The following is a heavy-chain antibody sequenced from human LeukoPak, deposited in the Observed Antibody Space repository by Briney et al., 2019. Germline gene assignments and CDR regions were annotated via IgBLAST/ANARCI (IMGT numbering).Heavy chain of an antibody. J-gene: IGHJ4*02. CDR1: GYSISSGHY. CDR3: ARAGTNLGDYGY. CDR2: MFHSGST. Sequence: SETLSLTCTVSGYSISSGHYWAWIRQSPEKGLEWIASMFHSGSTYYNPSLKSRVTTSADTSKNEFSLKLSSVTAADTAVYYCARAGTNLGDYGYWGQGTLVTVSS. D-gene: IGHD4-17*01. V-gene: IGHV4-38-2*02.